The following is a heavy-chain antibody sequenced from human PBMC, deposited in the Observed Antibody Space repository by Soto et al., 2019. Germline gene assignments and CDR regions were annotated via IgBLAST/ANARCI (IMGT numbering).Heavy chain of an antibody. J-gene: IGHJ5*02. D-gene: IGHD2-2*02. V-gene: IGHV4-34*01. Sequence: SETLSLTCAVYGGSFSGYYWSWIRQPPGKGLEWIGEINHSGSTNYNPSLKSRVTISVDTSKNQFSLKLSSVTAADTAVCYCARAHLRYTTSGSWFDPWGQGTLVTVSS. CDR2: INHSGST. CDR3: ARAHLRYTTSGSWFDP. CDR1: GGSFSGYY.